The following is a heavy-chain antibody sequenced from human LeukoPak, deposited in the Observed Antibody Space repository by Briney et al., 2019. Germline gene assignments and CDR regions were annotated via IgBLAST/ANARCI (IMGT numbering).Heavy chain of an antibody. J-gene: IGHJ4*02. CDR3: ARDQGVAATPDDY. V-gene: IGHV3-48*03. D-gene: IGHD2-15*01. CDR2: ISSSGSTI. CDR1: GFTFSSYE. Sequence: PGGSLTLSCSASGFTFSSYEMNWVRQAPGKGLEWVSYISSSGSTIYYAYSVKGRFTISRDNAKNSLYLQMTSLRAEDTAVYYCARDQGVAATPDDYWGQGTLVTVSS.